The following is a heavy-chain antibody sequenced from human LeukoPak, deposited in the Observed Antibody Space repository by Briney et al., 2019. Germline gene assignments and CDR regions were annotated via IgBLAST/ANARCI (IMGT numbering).Heavy chain of an antibody. V-gene: IGHV3-30*18. Sequence: GGSLRLYCVASGFTFSNYGLHWVRQAPGKGLEWVAVISSDENNKSYADSVKGRFTIHRDNSKNKLYLQMNSQRTEDTAVYYCAKSCFRSGNYYSLLEYYFDYWGRGTLVTVSS. J-gene: IGHJ4*02. CDR2: ISSDENNK. CDR3: AKSCFRSGNYYSLLEYYFDY. CDR1: GFTFSNYG. D-gene: IGHD3-10*01.